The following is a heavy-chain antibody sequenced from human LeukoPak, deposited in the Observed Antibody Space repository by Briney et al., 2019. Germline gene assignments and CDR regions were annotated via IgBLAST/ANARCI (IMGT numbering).Heavy chain of an antibody. CDR1: GGAFTGYY. CDR2: INHSGAT. V-gene: IGHV4-34*01. J-gene: IGHJ4*02. CDR3: ATPTRGGIAVTGTFGH. D-gene: IGHD6-19*01. Sequence: PSETLSLTCAGSGGAFTGYYWSWIRKPPGKGLEWIGEINHSGATNYNQSLKSRVTISVDTSKNQFSLRLTSVSAADTGVYYCATPTRGGIAVTGTFGHWGQGTQVTVSS.